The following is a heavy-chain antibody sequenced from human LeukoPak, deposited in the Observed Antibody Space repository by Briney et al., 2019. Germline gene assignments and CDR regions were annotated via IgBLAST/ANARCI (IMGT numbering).Heavy chain of an antibody. CDR1: GGSISSSSYY. D-gene: IGHD5-24*01. CDR3: ARVQARGGFLDY. J-gene: IGHJ4*02. Sequence: SETLSLTCTVSGGSISSSSYYWGWIRQPPGKGLEWIGSIYYSGSTNYNPSLKSRVTISVDTSKNQFSLKLSSVTAADTAVYYCARVQARGGFLDYWGQGTLVTVSS. V-gene: IGHV4-39*07. CDR2: IYYSGST.